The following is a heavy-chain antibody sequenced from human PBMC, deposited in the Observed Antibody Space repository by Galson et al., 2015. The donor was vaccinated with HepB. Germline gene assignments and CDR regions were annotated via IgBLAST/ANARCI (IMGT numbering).Heavy chain of an antibody. J-gene: IGHJ4*02. CDR3: VKLSYDFWSGYAESFDY. Sequence: SLRLSCAASGFTFSSYAMHWVRQAPGKGLEYVSAISSNGGSTYYADSVKGRFTISRDNSKNTLYLQMSSLRAGDTAVYYCVKLSYDFWSGYAESFDYWGQGTLVTVSS. CDR1: GFTFSSYA. V-gene: IGHV3-64D*06. CDR2: ISSNGGST. D-gene: IGHD3-3*01.